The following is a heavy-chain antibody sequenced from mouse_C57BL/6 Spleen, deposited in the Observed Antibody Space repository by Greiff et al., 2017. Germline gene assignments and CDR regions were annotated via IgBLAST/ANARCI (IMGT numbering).Heavy chain of an antibody. CDR3: ARDYGSRDYFDY. V-gene: IGHV1-4*01. Sequence: VQLQQSGAELARPGASVKMSCKASGYPFTSYTMHWVKQRPGQGLEWIGYINPSSGYTKYNQKFKDKATLTADKSSSTAYMQLSSLTSEDSAVYYCARDYGSRDYFDYWGQGTTLTVSS. J-gene: IGHJ2*01. CDR1: GYPFTSYT. D-gene: IGHD1-1*01. CDR2: INPSSGYT.